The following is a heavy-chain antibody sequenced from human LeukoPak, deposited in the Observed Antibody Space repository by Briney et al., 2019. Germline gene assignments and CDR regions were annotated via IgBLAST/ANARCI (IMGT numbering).Heavy chain of an antibody. CDR2: ISSSSSNI. J-gene: IGHJ4*02. Sequence: TGGSLRLSCAASGFMFSAYAMNWVRQAPGKGLEWISYISSSSSNIYYADSVKGRFTISRDNARNSLYLQINSLRADDTAVYFCARENGYRLDYWGQGSLVTVSS. V-gene: IGHV3-48*04. CDR3: ARENGYRLDY. CDR1: GFMFSAYA. D-gene: IGHD5-18*01.